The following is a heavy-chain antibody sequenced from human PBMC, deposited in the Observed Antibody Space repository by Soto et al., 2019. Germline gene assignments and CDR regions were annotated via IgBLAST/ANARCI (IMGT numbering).Heavy chain of an antibody. V-gene: IGHV4-31*03. J-gene: IGHJ5*02. Sequence: TSETLSLTCTVSGGSISSGGYYWSWIRQHPGKGLEWIGYIYYSGSTYYNPSLKSRVTISIDTSKNQFSLKLSSVTAADTAVYYCARDISSSSENNWFDPWGQGTLVTSPQ. CDR3: ARDISSSSENNWFDP. CDR1: GGSISSGGYY. D-gene: IGHD6-6*01. CDR2: IYYSGST.